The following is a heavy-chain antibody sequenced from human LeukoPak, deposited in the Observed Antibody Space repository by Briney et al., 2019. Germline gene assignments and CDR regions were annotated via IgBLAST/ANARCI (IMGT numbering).Heavy chain of an antibody. CDR1: GGTFSSYA. V-gene: IGHV1-69*05. D-gene: IGHD3-16*01. Sequence: ASVKVSCKASGGTFSSYAISWVRQAPGQGLEWMGGIIPIFGTANYAQKFQGRVTITTDEPTSTAYMELSSLRSEDTAVYYCARDLGGLRCSGAFDIWGQGTMVTVSS. J-gene: IGHJ3*02. CDR2: IIPIFGTA. CDR3: ARDLGGLRCSGAFDI.